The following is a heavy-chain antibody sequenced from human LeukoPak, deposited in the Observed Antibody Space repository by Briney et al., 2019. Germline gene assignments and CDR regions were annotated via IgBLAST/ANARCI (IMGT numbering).Heavy chain of an antibody. D-gene: IGHD5-24*01. Sequence: SETLSLTCTVSGGSISSSSYYWGWIRQPPGKGLEWIGSIYYSGCTYYNPSLKSRVTISVDTSKNQFSLKLSSVTAADTAVYYCARQSDGYTQFVDYWGQGTLVTVSS. CDR3: ARQSDGYTQFVDY. CDR2: IYYSGCT. J-gene: IGHJ4*02. CDR1: GGSISSSSYY. V-gene: IGHV4-39*01.